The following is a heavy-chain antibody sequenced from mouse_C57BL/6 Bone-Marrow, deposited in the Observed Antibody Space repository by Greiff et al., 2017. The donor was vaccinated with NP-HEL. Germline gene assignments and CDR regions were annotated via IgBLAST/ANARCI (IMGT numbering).Heavy chain of an antibody. Sequence: QVQLQQPGAELVRPGTSVKLSCKASGYTFTSYWMHWVKQRSGQGLEWIGVIDPSDSYTNYNQKFKGKATLTVDTSSSTAYMQLSSLTSEDSAVYYCARWGTAQATPYAMDYWGQGTSVTVSS. J-gene: IGHJ4*01. D-gene: IGHD3-2*02. CDR3: ARWGTAQATPYAMDY. CDR2: IDPSDSYT. CDR1: GYTFTSYW. V-gene: IGHV1-59*01.